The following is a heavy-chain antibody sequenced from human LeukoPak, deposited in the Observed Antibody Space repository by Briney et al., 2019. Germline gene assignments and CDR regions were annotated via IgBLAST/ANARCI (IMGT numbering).Heavy chain of an antibody. CDR1: GGSISSGSYY. CDR2: IYTSGST. V-gene: IGHV4-61*02. D-gene: IGHD2-2*01. J-gene: IGHJ5*02. CDR3: ARGGSDIVVVPAAILYNWFDP. Sequence: PSETLSLTCTVSGGSISSGSYYWSWIRQPAGKGLEWIGRIYTSGSTNYNPSLKSRVTISVDTSKNQFSLKLSSVTAADTAVYYCARGGSDIVVVPAAILYNWFDPWGQGTLVTVSS.